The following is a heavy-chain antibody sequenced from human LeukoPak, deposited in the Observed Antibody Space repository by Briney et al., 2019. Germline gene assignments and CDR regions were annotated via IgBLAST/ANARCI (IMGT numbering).Heavy chain of an antibody. D-gene: IGHD6-13*01. Sequence: GGSLRLSCAASGFSLSDYWMSWVRQAPGKGLEWVANIKQDGSEKYYVDSVKGRFTVSRDNAKNSLYLQMNSLRAEDTAVYYCARDTLSSWYQIDAFDIWGQGTMVTVSS. CDR3: ARDTLSSWYQIDAFDI. J-gene: IGHJ3*02. CDR1: GFSLSDYW. V-gene: IGHV3-7*01. CDR2: IKQDGSEK.